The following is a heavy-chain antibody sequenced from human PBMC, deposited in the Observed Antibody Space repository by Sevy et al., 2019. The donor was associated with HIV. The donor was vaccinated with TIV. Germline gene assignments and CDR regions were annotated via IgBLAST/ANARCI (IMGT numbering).Heavy chain of an antibody. CDR2: ISYDDGSNR. Sequence: GGSLRLSCAASGFTFSSYALHWVRQAPGKGLEWVAVISYDDGSNRNYADSVKGRFTISRDNCKNTVYLQMNSLRPEDTAVYYCARDSGYCGGDCYGPGGYWGQGTLVTVSS. CDR1: GFTFSSYA. J-gene: IGHJ4*02. CDR3: ARDSGYCGGDCYGPGGY. D-gene: IGHD2-21*02. V-gene: IGHV3-30-3*01.